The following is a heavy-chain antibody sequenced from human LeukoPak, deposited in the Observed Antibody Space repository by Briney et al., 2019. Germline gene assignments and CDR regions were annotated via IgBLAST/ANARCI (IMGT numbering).Heavy chain of an antibody. CDR1: GGSISSGGYY. CDR2: IYYSGST. V-gene: IGHV4-31*03. J-gene: IGHJ6*02. Sequence: PSETLFLTCTVSGGSISSGGYYWSWIRHHPGKGLEWIGYIYYSGSTYYNPSLKSRVTISVDTSKNQFSLKLSSVTAADTAVYYCARATYDSSGYYYYYYGMDVWGQGTTVTVSS. CDR3: ARATYDSSGYYYYYYGMDV. D-gene: IGHD3-22*01.